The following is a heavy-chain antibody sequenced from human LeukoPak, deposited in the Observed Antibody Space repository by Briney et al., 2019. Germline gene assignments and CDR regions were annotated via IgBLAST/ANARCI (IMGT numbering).Heavy chain of an antibody. V-gene: IGHV4-39*07. CDR3: ARCPIERVAATTPYYMDV. D-gene: IGHD6-19*01. CDR2: IYYSGST. Sequence: SETLSLTCTVSGGSISSSSYYWGWIRQPPGKGLEWIGSIYYSGSTYYNPSLKSRVTISVDTSKNQFSLRLRSVTAADTAVYYCARCPIERVAATTPYYMDVWGKGTTVTISS. J-gene: IGHJ6*03. CDR1: GGSISSSSYY.